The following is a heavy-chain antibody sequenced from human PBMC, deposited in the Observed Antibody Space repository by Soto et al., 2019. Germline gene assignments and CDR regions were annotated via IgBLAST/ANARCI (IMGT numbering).Heavy chain of an antibody. D-gene: IGHD3-3*01. CDR3: ARTYYDFXSGPTLYYYYGMDV. CDR1: GYTFTSYY. J-gene: IGHJ6*02. Sequence: ASVKVSCKASGYTFTSYYMHWVRQAPGQGLEWMGIINPSGGSTSYAQKFQGRVTMTRDTSTSTVYMELSSLRSEDTAVYYCARTYYDFXSGPTLYYYYGMDVWGQGTTVTVSS. V-gene: IGHV1-46*01. CDR2: INPSGGST.